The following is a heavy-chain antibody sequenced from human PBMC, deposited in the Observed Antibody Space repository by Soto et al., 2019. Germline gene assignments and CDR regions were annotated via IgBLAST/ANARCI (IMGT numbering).Heavy chain of an antibody. D-gene: IGHD2-2*01. J-gene: IGHJ2*01. CDR2: INAGNGNT. V-gene: IGHV1-3*05. Sequence: QVQLVQSGAEEKKPGASVKVSCKASGYTFTSYAMHWVRQAPGQRLEWMGWINAGNGNTKYSQKFQGRVTTTRDTSASTAYMELSSLRSEDTAVYYCARESIVLVPAATHWYFDLWGRGTLVTVSS. CDR1: GYTFTSYA. CDR3: ARESIVLVPAATHWYFDL.